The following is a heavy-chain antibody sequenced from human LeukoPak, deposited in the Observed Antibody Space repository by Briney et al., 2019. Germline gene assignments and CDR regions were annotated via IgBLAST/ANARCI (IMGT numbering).Heavy chain of an antibody. Sequence: SETLSLTCTVSGGSISSYYWSWIRQPAGKGLEWIGRIYTSGSTNYNPSLKSRVTMSVDTSKNQFSLKLSSVTAADTAVYYCARDRILSGSYYAIFGYWGQGTLVTVSS. CDR2: IYTSGST. CDR3: ARDRILSGSYYAIFGY. V-gene: IGHV4-4*07. D-gene: IGHD1-26*01. J-gene: IGHJ4*02. CDR1: GGSISSYY.